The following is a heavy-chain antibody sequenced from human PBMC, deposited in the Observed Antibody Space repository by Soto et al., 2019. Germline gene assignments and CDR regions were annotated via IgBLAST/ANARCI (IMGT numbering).Heavy chain of an antibody. CDR1: GFTFGDYA. CDR2: IRSKAYGGTT. J-gene: IGHJ6*02. Sequence: GGSLRLSCTASGFTFGDYAMSWVRQAPGKGLEWVGFIRSKAYGGTTEYAASVKGRFTISRDDSKSIAYLQMNGLKTEDTAVYYCTRGLLSSGWYKYYYYYGMDVWGQGTTVTVSS. V-gene: IGHV3-49*04. CDR3: TRGLLSSGWYKYYYYYGMDV. D-gene: IGHD6-19*01.